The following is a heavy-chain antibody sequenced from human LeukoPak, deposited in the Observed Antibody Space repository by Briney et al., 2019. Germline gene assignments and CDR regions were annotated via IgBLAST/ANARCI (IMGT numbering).Heavy chain of an antibody. CDR2: ISGSGSST. D-gene: IGHD3-22*01. CDR3: AKGRYYYDNSDAFEI. J-gene: IGHJ3*02. Sequence: PGGSLRLSCAASGFTFNSYAMNWVRQAPGKGLEWVSTISGSGSSTYYADSVKGRFTISRDNSKNTLYLQMNSLRAEDTAVYHCAKGRYYYDNSDAFEIWGQGTMVTVPS. CDR1: GFTFNSYA. V-gene: IGHV3-23*01.